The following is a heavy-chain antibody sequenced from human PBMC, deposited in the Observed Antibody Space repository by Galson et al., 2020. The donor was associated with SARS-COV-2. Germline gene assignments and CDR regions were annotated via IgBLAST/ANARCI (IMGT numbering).Heavy chain of an antibody. CDR2: IYYSGST. CDR3: ARDQLKLYGDYVNAFDI. CDR1: GGSISSGGYY. Sequence: SETLSLTCTVSGGSISSGGYYWSWIRQHPGKGLEWIGYIYYSGSTYYNPSLKSRVTISVDTSKNQFSLKLSSMTAADTAVYYCARDQLKLYGDYVNAFDIWGQGTMVTVSS. D-gene: IGHD4-17*01. V-gene: IGHV4-31*03. J-gene: IGHJ3*02.